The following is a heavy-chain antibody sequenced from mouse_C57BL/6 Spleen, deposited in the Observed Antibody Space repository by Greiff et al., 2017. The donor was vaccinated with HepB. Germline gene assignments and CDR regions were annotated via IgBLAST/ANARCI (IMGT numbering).Heavy chain of an antibody. D-gene: IGHD1-1*01. CDR3: ASWGNYYGSSYRYFDV. Sequence: EVQGVESGGGLVQPGESLKLSCESNEYEFPSHDMSWVRKTPEKRLELVAAINSDGGSTYYPDTMERRFIISRDNTKKTLYLQMSSLRSEDTALYYCASWGNYYGSSYRYFDVWGTGTTVTVSS. V-gene: IGHV5-2*01. CDR2: INSDGGST. J-gene: IGHJ1*03. CDR1: EYEFPSHD.